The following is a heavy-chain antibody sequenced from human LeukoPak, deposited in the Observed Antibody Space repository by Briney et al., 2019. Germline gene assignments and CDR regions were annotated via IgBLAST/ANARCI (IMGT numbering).Heavy chain of an antibody. CDR3: ARDRDERYYDFWSGHIGVDV. Sequence: GASVKVSCKASGYTFTSYYMHWVRQAPGQGLERMGIINPSGGSTSYAQKFQGRVTMTRDTSTSTVYMELSRLRSDDTAVYYCARDRDERYYDFWSGHIGVDVWGQGTTVTVSS. CDR2: INPSGGST. J-gene: IGHJ6*02. CDR1: GYTFTSYY. D-gene: IGHD3-3*01. V-gene: IGHV1-46*01.